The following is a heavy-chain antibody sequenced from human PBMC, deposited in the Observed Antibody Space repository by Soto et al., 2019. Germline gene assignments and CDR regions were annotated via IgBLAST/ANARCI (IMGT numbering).Heavy chain of an antibody. D-gene: IGHD6-19*01. V-gene: IGHV3-21*04. CDR3: ARLAMWSRYSSGGFDY. CDR2: ISSSSSYI. J-gene: IGHJ4*02. CDR1: GFTFSSYS. Sequence: PGGSLRLSCAASGFTFSSYSMNWVRQAPGKGLEWVSSISSSSSYIYYADSVKGRFTISRDNAKNSLYLQWSSLKASDTAMYYCARLAMWSRYSSGGFDYWGQGTLVTGSS.